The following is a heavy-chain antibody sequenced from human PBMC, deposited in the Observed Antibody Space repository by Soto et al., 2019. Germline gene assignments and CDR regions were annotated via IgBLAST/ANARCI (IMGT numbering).Heavy chain of an antibody. V-gene: IGHV3-23*01. CDR1: GCTFSSYA. CDR3: ATYPEYSVYEGSYFDC. Sequence: GWLRRSGAASGCTFSSYAMSWVRQAPGKGLEWVSGISGSGVTTYYADSVKGRFTISRDSSKNTLYLQMHSLRAEDTAISYCATYPEYSVYEGSYFDCWGQGSLVTVSS. CDR2: ISGSGVTT. D-gene: IGHD5-12*01. J-gene: IGHJ4*02.